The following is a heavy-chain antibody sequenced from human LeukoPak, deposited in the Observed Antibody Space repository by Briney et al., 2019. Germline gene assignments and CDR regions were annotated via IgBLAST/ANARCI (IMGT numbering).Heavy chain of an antibody. J-gene: IGHJ6*03. CDR1: GDSISSYY. Sequence: PSETLSLTCTVSGDSISSYYWSWIRQPPGKGLEGIGYIYYSESTYYNPSLKSRVTTSVDTSKNQFSLKLTSVTAADTALYYCARGLLKGQLHLGYSYYMDVWGKGTTITVSS. V-gene: IGHV4-59*13. CDR3: ARGLLKGQLHLGYSYYMDV. CDR2: IYYSEST. D-gene: IGHD2-2*01.